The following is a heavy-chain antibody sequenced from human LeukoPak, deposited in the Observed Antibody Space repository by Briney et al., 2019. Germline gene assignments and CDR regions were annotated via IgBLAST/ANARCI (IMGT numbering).Heavy chain of an antibody. CDR1: GGSISNIGYY. CDR3: ARLKGYSYGPLEG. J-gene: IGHJ4*02. D-gene: IGHD5-18*01. Sequence: SETLSLTCTASGGSISNIGYYWGWNRQPPGRGLQSIGSVYYGGSAFYNPSLKSRVTISVDTSKNQVSLKVSSVTAADTAVYYCARLKGYSYGPLEGCGEGTLVSVS. V-gene: IGHV4-39*01. CDR2: VYYGGSA.